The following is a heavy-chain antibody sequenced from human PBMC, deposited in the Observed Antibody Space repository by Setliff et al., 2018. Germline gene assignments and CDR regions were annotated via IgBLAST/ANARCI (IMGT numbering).Heavy chain of an antibody. CDR3: RLANCSKNCEEALDY. V-gene: IGHV4-38-2*01. J-gene: IGHJ4*02. CDR1: DYSITNNYY. D-gene: IGHD2-2*01. Sequence: SETLSLTCAVSDYSITNNYYWGWIRQAPGKGLEWIGTAHQSGTTFYNPSLKGRVTMSVDTSKSQFSLKLNSVTATDTAVYYFRLANCSKNCEEALDYWSQGTQVTVSS. CDR2: AHQSGTT.